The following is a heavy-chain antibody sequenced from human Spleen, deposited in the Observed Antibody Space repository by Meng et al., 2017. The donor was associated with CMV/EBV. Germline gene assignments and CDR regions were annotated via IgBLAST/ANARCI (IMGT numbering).Heavy chain of an antibody. V-gene: IGHV1-18*01. CDR1: GYIFTTYG. J-gene: IGHJ6*02. Sequence: ASVKVSCKASGYIFTTYGISWVRQAPGQGLEWMGWISGYDDNTKYAQKVQGRVTMTTDTSTSTAYMELRSLRSDDTAVYYCARGRDVWGQGTTVTVSS. CDR3: ARGRDV. CDR2: ISGYDDNT.